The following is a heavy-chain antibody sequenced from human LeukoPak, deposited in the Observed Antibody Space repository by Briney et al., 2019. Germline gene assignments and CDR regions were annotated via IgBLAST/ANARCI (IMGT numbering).Heavy chain of an antibody. V-gene: IGHV1-69*13. D-gene: IGHD2-2*01. CDR1: GGTFSSYA. Sequence: SVKVSCKASGGTFSSYATSWVRQAPGQGLEWMGGIIPIFGTANYAQKFQGRVTITADESTSTAYMELSSLRSEDTAVYYCARSRSICSSTSCYFDYWGQGTLVTVSS. CDR3: ARSRSICSSTSCYFDY. CDR2: IIPIFGTA. J-gene: IGHJ4*02.